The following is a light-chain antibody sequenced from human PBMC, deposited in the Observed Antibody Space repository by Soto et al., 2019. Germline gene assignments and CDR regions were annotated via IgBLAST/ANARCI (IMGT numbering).Light chain of an antibody. Sequence: DIQLTQSPSTLSASVGDRVIITCRASQTIGTWLAWYQERPGKATRLLIYKASTLERGVPSRFSGSGSGTEFTLTISNLQPEDFATYYCQLYNTYSPTLGQGTKLEI. CDR2: KAS. CDR3: QLYNTYSPT. J-gene: IGKJ2*01. CDR1: QTIGTW. V-gene: IGKV1-5*03.